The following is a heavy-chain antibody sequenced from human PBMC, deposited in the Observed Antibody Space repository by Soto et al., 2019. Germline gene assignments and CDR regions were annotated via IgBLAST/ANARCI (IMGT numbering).Heavy chain of an antibody. CDR2: ISSSSSYT. Sequence: QVQLVESGGGLVKPGGSLRLSCAASGFTFSDYYMSWIRQAPGKGLEWVSYISSSSSYTNYADSVKGRFTISRDNAKNSLYRKRNSLRAEDTAVYYCAREGGDSYDSSGADYWGQGTLVTVSS. V-gene: IGHV3-11*06. D-gene: IGHD3-22*01. CDR3: AREGGDSYDSSGADY. J-gene: IGHJ4*02. CDR1: GFTFSDYY.